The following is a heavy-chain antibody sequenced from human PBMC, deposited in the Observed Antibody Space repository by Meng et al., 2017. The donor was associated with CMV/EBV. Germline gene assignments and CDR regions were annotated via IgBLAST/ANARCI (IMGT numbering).Heavy chain of an antibody. CDR1: GFTVSSNY. CDR3: ARGYYGSGRDY. Sequence: GGSLRLSGAASGFTVSSNYMSWVRQAPGKGLEWVSVIYSGGSTYYADSVKGRFTISRDNSKNTLYLQMNSLRAEDTAVYYCARGYYGSGRDYWGQGTLVTVSS. CDR2: IYSGGST. V-gene: IGHV3-53*01. J-gene: IGHJ4*02. D-gene: IGHD3-10*01.